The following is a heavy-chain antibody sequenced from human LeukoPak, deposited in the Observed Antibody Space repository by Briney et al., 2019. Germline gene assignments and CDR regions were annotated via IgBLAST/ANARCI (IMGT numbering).Heavy chain of an antibody. CDR2: IYYSGST. CDR3: ARVGDILTGFTIDY. D-gene: IGHD3-9*01. J-gene: IGHJ4*02. Sequence: SETLSLTCTVSGGSISSYYWSWIRQPPGKGLEWIGYIYYSGSTNYNPSLKSRVTISVDMSKNQFSLKLSSVTAADTAVYYCARVGDILTGFTIDYWGQGTLVTVSS. V-gene: IGHV4-59*01. CDR1: GGSISSYY.